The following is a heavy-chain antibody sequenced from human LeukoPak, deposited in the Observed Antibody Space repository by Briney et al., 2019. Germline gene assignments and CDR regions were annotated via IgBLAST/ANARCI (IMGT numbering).Heavy chain of an antibody. CDR2: IPHDGSEK. V-gene: IGHV3-30-3*01. J-gene: IGHJ4*02. CDR3: ATEFVLRKYFDY. D-gene: IGHD6-6*01. Sequence: PGGSLRLSCAASGFTFSTYSMHWVRQAPGKGLDWVAIIPHDGSEKYYADSVTGRFTISRDNSKNTLYLQMNSLRAEDTAVYYCATEFVLRKYFDYWGQGTLVTVSS. CDR1: GFTFSTYS.